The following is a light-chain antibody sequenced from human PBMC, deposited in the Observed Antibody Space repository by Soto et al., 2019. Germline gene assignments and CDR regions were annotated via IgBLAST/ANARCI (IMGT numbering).Light chain of an antibody. J-gene: IGKJ4*01. CDR2: AAS. Sequence: DIQLTQSPSFLSASVGDRVTITCRASQGISSSLAWYQQKPGKAPKLLIYAASTLQTGVPTRFSGSGSGTEFTLTISSLQPEDFASYYCEQVNSYPLTFGGGTKVEIK. CDR3: EQVNSYPLT. CDR1: QGISSS. V-gene: IGKV1-9*01.